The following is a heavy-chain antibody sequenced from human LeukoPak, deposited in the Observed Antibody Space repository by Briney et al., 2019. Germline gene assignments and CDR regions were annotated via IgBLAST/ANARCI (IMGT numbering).Heavy chain of an antibody. CDR1: GYTFTGYY. J-gene: IGHJ4*02. V-gene: IGHV1-2*02. CDR2: INPNSGGT. Sequence: GASVKVSCKASGYTFTGYYIQWVRQAPGQRLEWMGWINPNSGGTSYAQKFQGRVTMTRDTSITTAYMELSSLRFDDTAVYYCARVFYCSGGICYLNYWGQGTLVTVSS. CDR3: ARVFYCSGGICYLNY. D-gene: IGHD2-8*02.